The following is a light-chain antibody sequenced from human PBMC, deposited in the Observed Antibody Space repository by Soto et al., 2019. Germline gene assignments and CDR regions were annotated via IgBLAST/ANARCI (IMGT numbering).Light chain of an antibody. CDR1: SGHNNYA. CDR2: LNSDGSH. J-gene: IGLJ2*01. Sequence: QPVLTQSPSASASLGASVKLTCTLSSGHNNYAIAWHQQQPEKGPRYLMKLNSDGSHSKGDGIPDRFSGSSSGTERYLIISSLQSEDEADYCCQTWGTGIVVFGGGTKLTVL. V-gene: IGLV4-69*01. CDR3: QTWGTGIVV.